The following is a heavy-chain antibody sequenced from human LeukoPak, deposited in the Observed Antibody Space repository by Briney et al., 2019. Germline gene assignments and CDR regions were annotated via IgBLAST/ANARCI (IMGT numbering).Heavy chain of an antibody. D-gene: IGHD3-9*01. CDR3: AGDYNFLTGLNY. V-gene: IGHV3-73*01. CDR2: IGRQGDSDGT. Sequence: PGGSLRLSCAASGLTFSGSGILRVRQASGKGREWLGRIGRQGDSDGTRYAASLKGKFTISRVNSRNTAYLQMNSLKTEDTAVYYCAGDYNFLTGLNYWGQGTLVTVSS. J-gene: IGHJ4*02. CDR1: GLTFSGSG.